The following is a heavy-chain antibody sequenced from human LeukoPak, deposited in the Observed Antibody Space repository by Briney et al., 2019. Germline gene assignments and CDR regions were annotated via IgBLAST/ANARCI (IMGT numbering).Heavy chain of an antibody. Sequence: KPGESLKISCKGSGYRFTNYWMGWVRQMPGKGLEWMGIIYPGDSDTRYSPSFQGQVTISADKSISTAYLQWSSLKASDTAMYYCARSNSGSKSHFDYWGQGTLVTVSS. V-gene: IGHV5-51*01. CDR1: GYRFTNYW. CDR3: ARSNSGSKSHFDY. D-gene: IGHD1-26*01. CDR2: IYPGDSDT. J-gene: IGHJ4*02.